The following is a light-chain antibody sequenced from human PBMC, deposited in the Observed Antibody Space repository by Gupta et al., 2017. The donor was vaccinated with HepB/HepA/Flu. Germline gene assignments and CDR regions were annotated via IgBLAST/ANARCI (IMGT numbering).Light chain of an antibody. Sequence: EIVLTQSPATLSLSPGERATLSCRASQNIMRFLAWYQQKPGQAPRLLIYDASNRATGIPARFSGSGPGTDFTLTISSLEPDDFAVYYCQQRSHWSLTFGGGTKVEIK. CDR2: DAS. V-gene: IGKV3-11*01. CDR1: QNIMRF. CDR3: QQRSHWSLT. J-gene: IGKJ4*01.